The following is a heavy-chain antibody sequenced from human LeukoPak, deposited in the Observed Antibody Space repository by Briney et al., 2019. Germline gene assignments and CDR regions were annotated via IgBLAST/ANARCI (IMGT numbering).Heavy chain of an antibody. J-gene: IGHJ4*02. CDR1: GYTFTGYY. Sequence: ASVKVSCKASGYTFTGYYMHWVRQAPGQGLEWMGWINPNSGGTNYAQKFQGRVTMTRDTSTSTVYMELSSLRSEDTAVYYCASLSTVGDFDYWGQGTLVTVSS. V-gene: IGHV1-2*02. CDR2: INPNSGGT. D-gene: IGHD4-23*01. CDR3: ASLSTVGDFDY.